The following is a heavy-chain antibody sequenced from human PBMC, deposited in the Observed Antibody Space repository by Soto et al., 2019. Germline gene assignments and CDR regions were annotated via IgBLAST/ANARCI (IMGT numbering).Heavy chain of an antibody. CDR1: GFTFSDYC. Sequence: GGFLRLSCAASGFTFSDYCMSWIRQAPGKGLEWVPYISSSSSYTNYADSVKGRFTISRDNAKNSLYLQMNSLRAEDTAVYYCARWGPPGGYDFGYWGQGTLVTVSS. D-gene: IGHD5-12*01. CDR2: ISSSSSYT. J-gene: IGHJ4*02. CDR3: ARWGPPGGYDFGY. V-gene: IGHV3-11*03.